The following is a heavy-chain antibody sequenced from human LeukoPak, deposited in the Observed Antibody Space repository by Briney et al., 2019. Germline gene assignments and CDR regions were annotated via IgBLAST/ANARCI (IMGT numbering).Heavy chain of an antibody. J-gene: IGHJ4*02. CDR2: IYPGDSDT. Sequence: GESLKISCKGSGYSFATYWIGWARQLPGKGLEWVGIIYPGDSDTRYRPSFQGQVTISADKSSSTAYLQWSSLKASDTAMYYCARLGSYSDLDYWGQGTPVTVSA. CDR3: ARLGSYSDLDY. CDR1: GYSFATYW. V-gene: IGHV5-51*01. D-gene: IGHD1-26*01.